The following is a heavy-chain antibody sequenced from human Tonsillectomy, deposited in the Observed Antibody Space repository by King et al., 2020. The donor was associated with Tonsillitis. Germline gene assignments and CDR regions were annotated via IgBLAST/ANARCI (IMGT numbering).Heavy chain of an antibody. D-gene: IGHD3-3*01. Sequence: QLQESGPGLVKPSQTLSLTCSVSGGSISSGSYYWSWIRQPAGKGLEWIGRTYVSGSTNYNPSLKSRVTMSVDTSKNQFSLKLTSVTAADPAVYYCAREYYDFVFDPWGQGTLVTVSS. CDR1: GGSISSGSYY. CDR2: TYVSGST. V-gene: IGHV4-61*02. J-gene: IGHJ5*02. CDR3: AREYYDFVFDP.